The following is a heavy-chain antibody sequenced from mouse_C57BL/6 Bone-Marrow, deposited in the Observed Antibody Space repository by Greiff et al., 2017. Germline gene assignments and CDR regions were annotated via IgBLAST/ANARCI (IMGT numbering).Heavy chain of an antibody. V-gene: IGHV1-81*01. J-gene: IGHJ4*01. Sequence: VKLMESGAELARPGASVKLSCKASGYTFTSYGISWVKQRTGQGLEWIGEIYPRSGNTYYNEKFKGKATLTEDKSSRTAYIELLSLTSEDAAVYFCARGGYDDYAMDYWGQGTSVTVSS. D-gene: IGHD2-14*01. CDR2: IYPRSGNT. CDR1: GYTFTSYG. CDR3: ARGGYDDYAMDY.